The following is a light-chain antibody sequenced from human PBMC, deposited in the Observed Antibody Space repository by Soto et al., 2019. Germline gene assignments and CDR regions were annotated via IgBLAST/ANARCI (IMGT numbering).Light chain of an antibody. CDR2: WAS. V-gene: IGKV4-1*01. J-gene: IGKJ1*01. CDR1: QSVLYSSNNKNY. Sequence: DILMTQSPDSLAVSLGERATINCKSSQSVLYSSNNKNYLAWYQQKPGQPPKLLIYWASTRESGVPDRFSGSGSGTDFTLTISSLQAEDVEVYYCQQYYSTLWTFGQGTKVDIK. CDR3: QQYYSTLWT.